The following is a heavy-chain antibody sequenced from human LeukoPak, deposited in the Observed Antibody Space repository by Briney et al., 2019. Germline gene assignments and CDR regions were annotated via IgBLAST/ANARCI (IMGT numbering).Heavy chain of an antibody. V-gene: IGHV4-34*01. CDR1: GGSFSGYY. CDR2: INHSGST. CDR3: ALGSWYYFDY. D-gene: IGHD6-13*01. J-gene: IGHJ4*02. Sequence: PSETLSLTCAVYGGSFSGYYWSWIRQPPGKGLEWIGEINHSGSTNYNPSLKSRVTISVDKSKNQFSLKLSSGTAADTAVYYCALGSWYYFDYWGQGTLVTVSS.